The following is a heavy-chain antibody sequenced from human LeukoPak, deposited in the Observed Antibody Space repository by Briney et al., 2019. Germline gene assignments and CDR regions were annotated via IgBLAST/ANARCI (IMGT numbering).Heavy chain of an antibody. CDR3: ARADFWSGYLYYFDY. CDR2: IYHSGST. D-gene: IGHD3-3*01. CDR1: GGSISSGGYS. J-gene: IGHJ4*02. Sequence: PSETLSLTCTVSGGSISSGGYSWSWIRQPPGKGLEWIGYIYHSGSTYYNPSLKSRVTISVDRSKNQFSLKLSSVTAADTAVYYCARADFWSGYLYYFDYWGQGTLVTVSS. V-gene: IGHV4-30-2*01.